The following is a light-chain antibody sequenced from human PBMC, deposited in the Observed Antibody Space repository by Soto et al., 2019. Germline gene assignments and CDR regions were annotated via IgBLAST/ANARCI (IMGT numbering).Light chain of an antibody. J-gene: IGLJ1*01. CDR3: SSYAGSNAYV. CDR2: EVS. V-gene: IGLV2-8*01. CDR1: SSDVGYYNY. Sequence: QSLLTQPPSTSGSPGQSVTISCTGTSSDVGYYNYVSWYQQHPGKAPKLMIYEVSKRPSGVPDRFSGSKSGNTASLTVSGLQAEDEADYYCSSYAGSNAYVFGTGTKVTVL.